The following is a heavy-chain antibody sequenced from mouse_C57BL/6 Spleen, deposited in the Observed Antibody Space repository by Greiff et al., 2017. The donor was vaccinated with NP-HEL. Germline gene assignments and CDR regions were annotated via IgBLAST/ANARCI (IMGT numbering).Heavy chain of an antibody. Sequence: QVQLKESGAELVKPGASVKISCKASGYAFSSYWMNWVKQRPGKGLEWIGQIYPGDGDTNYNGKFKGKATLTADKSSSTAYMQLSSLTSEDSAVYFCARYWDGYYGFDYWGQGTTLTVSS. CDR3: ARYWDGYYGFDY. CDR2: IYPGDGDT. V-gene: IGHV1-80*01. D-gene: IGHD2-3*01. J-gene: IGHJ2*01. CDR1: GYAFSSYW.